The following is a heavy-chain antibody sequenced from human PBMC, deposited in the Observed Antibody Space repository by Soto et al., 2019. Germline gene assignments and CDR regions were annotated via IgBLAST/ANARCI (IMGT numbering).Heavy chain of an antibody. Sequence: QVQLVQSGAEVKKPGSSVMVSCKASGGTFSSYAISWVRQAPGQGLEWMGGIIPIFGTANYAQKFQGRVTITADESTSTAYMELSSLRSEDTAVYYCARGGIVLVPAASRGRFDPWGQGTLVTVSS. J-gene: IGHJ5*02. CDR1: GGTFSSYA. CDR3: ARGGIVLVPAASRGRFDP. CDR2: IIPIFGTA. D-gene: IGHD2-2*01. V-gene: IGHV1-69*12.